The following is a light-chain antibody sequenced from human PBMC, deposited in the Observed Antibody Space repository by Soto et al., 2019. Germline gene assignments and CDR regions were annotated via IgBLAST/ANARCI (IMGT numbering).Light chain of an antibody. V-gene: IGKV3-15*01. Sequence: EIVMTQSPATLSVSPGERATLSCRASQSVVSNLAWYQQKPDQAPRLLIYGASTRATGLPARFSGSGSGTEVTLTISSLQPEDFAMCFCQQYHNWPPDRTFGQGTNVEIK. J-gene: IGKJ1*01. CDR1: QSVVSN. CDR3: QQYHNWPPDRT. CDR2: GAS.